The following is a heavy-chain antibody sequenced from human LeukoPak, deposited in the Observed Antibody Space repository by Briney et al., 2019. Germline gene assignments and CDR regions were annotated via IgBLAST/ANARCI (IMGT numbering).Heavy chain of an antibody. Sequence: PSETLSLTCAVYGGSFSGYYWSWIRQPPGKGLEWIGEINHSGSTNYNPSLESRVTISVDTSKNQFSLKLSSVTAADTAVYYCAREAYAYYYDSSGYRFDYWGQGTLVTVSS. CDR2: INHSGST. CDR3: AREAYAYYYDSSGYRFDY. J-gene: IGHJ4*02. CDR1: GGSFSGYY. D-gene: IGHD3-22*01. V-gene: IGHV4-34*01.